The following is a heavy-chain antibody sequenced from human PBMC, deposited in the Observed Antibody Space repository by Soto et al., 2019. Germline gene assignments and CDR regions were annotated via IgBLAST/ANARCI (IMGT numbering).Heavy chain of an antibody. D-gene: IGHD5-18*01. V-gene: IGHV2-5*02. Sequence: QITLKESGPTLVKPTQTLTLTCTFSGFSLSTRGGGVGWIRQPPGKALEWLALIYWDDDNRYSPSRKSRLTITTDTSKNQVVLTMNNMDPVDTATYNCANRAAMVTFDYWGKGTLVTVSS. J-gene: IGHJ4*02. CDR1: GFSLSTRGGG. CDR3: ANRAAMVTFDY. CDR2: IYWDDDN.